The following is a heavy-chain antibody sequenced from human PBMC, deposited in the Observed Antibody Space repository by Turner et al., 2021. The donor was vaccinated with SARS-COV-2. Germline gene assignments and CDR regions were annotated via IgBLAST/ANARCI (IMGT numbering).Heavy chain of an antibody. CDR3: ARHSPELRGDYFNY. CDR1: GGSISSSSYY. J-gene: IGHJ4*02. V-gene: IGHV4-39*01. CDR2: IYYSGST. Sequence: QLQLQESGPGLVKPSATLSLTCTVPGGSISSSSYYWGWIRQPPGKGLEWIGYIYYSGSTYYNPSLKSRVTISVDTSKNQFSLKLSSVTAADTAVYYCARHSPELRGDYFNYWGQGTLVTVSS. D-gene: IGHD1-26*01.